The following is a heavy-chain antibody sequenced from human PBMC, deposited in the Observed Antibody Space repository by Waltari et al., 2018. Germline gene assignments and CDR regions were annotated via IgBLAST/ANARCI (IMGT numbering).Heavy chain of an antibody. J-gene: IGHJ4*02. Sequence: EVQLVESGVGLVQPGGSLRLSCAASGFTFSDHYMDWVRQAPGKGLEWVGRTRNKANSYTTEYAASVKGRFTISRDDSKNSLYLQMNSLKTEDTAVYYCATGDDPTFPFDYWGQGTLVTVSS. V-gene: IGHV3-72*01. CDR2: TRNKANSYTT. D-gene: IGHD4-17*01. CDR1: GFTFSDHY. CDR3: ATGDDPTFPFDY.